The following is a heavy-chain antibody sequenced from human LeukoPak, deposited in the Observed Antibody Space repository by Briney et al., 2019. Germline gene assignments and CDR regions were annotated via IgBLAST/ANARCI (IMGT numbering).Heavy chain of an antibody. CDR2: IRNDGSNK. J-gene: IGHJ4*02. D-gene: IGHD3-3*01. CDR1: GFTFSSYG. Sequence: GGSLRLSCAASGFTFSSYGMHWVRQAPGKGLEWVAFIRNDGSNKYYADSVKGRFTISRDNSKNTLYLQMNSLRAEDTAVYYCAKPEALDITIFGVVIDLDFDYWGQGTLVTVSS. CDR3: AKPEALDITIFGVVIDLDFDY. V-gene: IGHV3-30*02.